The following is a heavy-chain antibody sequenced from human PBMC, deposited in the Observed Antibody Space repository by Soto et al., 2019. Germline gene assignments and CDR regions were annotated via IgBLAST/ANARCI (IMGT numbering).Heavy chain of an antibody. CDR3: AKVPQWVLRYHDWFFDY. CDR1: GFSFSNSA. D-gene: IGHD3-9*01. CDR2: ISGSGDIT. Sequence: EVQLLESGGGLVQPGGSLRLSCAVSGFSFSNSAMTWVRQAPGKGLEWVSGISGSGDITYNTDSVKGRFAISRDTSKNVVYLQMRSLRAEYTAVHYCAKVPQWVLRYHDWFFDYWGQGTLVTVSS. V-gene: IGHV3-23*01. J-gene: IGHJ4*02.